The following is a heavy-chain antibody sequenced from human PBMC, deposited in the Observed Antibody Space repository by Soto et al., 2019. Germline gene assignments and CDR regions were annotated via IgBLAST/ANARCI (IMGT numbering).Heavy chain of an antibody. CDR3: ARDDVAVTGRDY. D-gene: IGHD6-19*01. J-gene: IGHJ4*02. CDR2: IYSGGNT. Sequence: GGSLRLSCAASGFTVSSNYMSWVRQAPGKGLEWVSVIYSGGNTYYAESVKGRFTISRDNSKNTLYLQMNSLRAEDTAVYYCARDDVAVTGRDYWGQGTLVTVSS. V-gene: IGHV3-66*01. CDR1: GFTVSSNY.